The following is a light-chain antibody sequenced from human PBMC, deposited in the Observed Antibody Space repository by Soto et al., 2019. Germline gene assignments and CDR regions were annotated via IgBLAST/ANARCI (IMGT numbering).Light chain of an antibody. CDR2: EVS. V-gene: IGLV2-14*01. CDR3: ISYTTSSTSYV. J-gene: IGLJ1*01. Sequence: QSALTQPASVSGSPGQSITISCTGTSSDVGLYNYVSWYQQYPGKAPKLMIFEVSNRPSGVSNRFSASKSGNTASLTISGLQAEDEDDYYCISYTTSSTSYVFGTGTKVTVL. CDR1: SSDVGLYNY.